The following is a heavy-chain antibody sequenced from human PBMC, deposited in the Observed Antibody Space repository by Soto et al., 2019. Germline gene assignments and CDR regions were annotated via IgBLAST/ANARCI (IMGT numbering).Heavy chain of an antibody. CDR2: ISDDGSSK. V-gene: IGHV3-30*03. D-gene: IGHD2-2*03. CDR3: AMDNPWFDP. Sequence: PGGSLRLSCAASGFTFSSYGMHWVRQAPGKGLEWVAVISDDGSSKYYADSVKGRFTISRDNSKNTLYLQMNSLRAEDTAVYYYAMDNPWFDPWGQGTLVTVSS. J-gene: IGHJ5*02. CDR1: GFTFSSYG.